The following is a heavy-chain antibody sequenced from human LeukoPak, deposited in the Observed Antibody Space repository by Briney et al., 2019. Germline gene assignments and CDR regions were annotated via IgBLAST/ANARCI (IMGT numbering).Heavy chain of an antibody. Sequence: SETLSLTCTVSGGSISSGGYYWSWIRQHPGMGLEWIGYIYYSGSIYYNPSLKSRVTISVDTSKNQFSLRLSSVTAADTAVYYCARTDCSSTSCKKLGFDPWGQGTLVTVSS. J-gene: IGHJ5*02. CDR1: GGSISSGGYY. D-gene: IGHD2-2*01. CDR2: IYYSGSI. CDR3: ARTDCSSTSCKKLGFDP. V-gene: IGHV4-31*03.